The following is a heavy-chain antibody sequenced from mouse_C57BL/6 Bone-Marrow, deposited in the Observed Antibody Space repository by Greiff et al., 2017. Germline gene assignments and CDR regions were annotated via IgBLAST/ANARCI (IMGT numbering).Heavy chain of an antibody. CDR2: IYPGSGST. Sequence: QVQLQQSGAELVKPGASVKMSCKASGYTFTSYWITWVKQRPGQGLEWIGDIYPGSGSTNYNEKFKSKATLTVDTSSSTAYMQLSSLTSEDSAVYYCARNLHYYGSSSYYFDYWGQGTTLTVSS. CDR1: GYTFTSYW. J-gene: IGHJ2*01. D-gene: IGHD1-1*01. CDR3: ARNLHYYGSSSYYFDY. V-gene: IGHV1-55*01.